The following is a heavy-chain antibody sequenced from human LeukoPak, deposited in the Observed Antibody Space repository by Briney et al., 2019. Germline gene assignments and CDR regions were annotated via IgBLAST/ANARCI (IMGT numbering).Heavy chain of an antibody. V-gene: IGHV4-39*07. CDR3: ARDQDYDSSAQDILSYGMDV. J-gene: IGHJ6*02. CDR1: GGSISSSSYY. Sequence: SETLSLTCTVSGGSISSSSYYWGWIRQPPGKGLEWIGSIYYSGSTYYNPSLKSRVTISVDTSKNQFSLKLSSVTAADTAVYYCARDQDYDSSAQDILSYGMDVWGQGTTVTVSS. CDR2: IYYSGST. D-gene: IGHD3-22*01.